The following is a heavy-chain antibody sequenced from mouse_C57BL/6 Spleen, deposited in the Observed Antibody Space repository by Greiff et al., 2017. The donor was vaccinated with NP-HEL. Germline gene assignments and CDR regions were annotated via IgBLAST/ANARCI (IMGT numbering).Heavy chain of an antibody. CDR2: IDPSDSYT. CDR3: ARPDYYGSSFFDY. V-gene: IGHV1-69*01. CDR1: GYTFTSYW. Sequence: QVQLQQPGAELVMPGASVKLSCKASGYTFTSYWMHWVKQRPGQGLEWIGEIDPSDSYTNYNQKFKGKSTLTVDKSSSTAYMQLSSLTSEDSAVYYCARPDYYGSSFFDYWGQGTTLTVSS. D-gene: IGHD1-1*01. J-gene: IGHJ2*01.